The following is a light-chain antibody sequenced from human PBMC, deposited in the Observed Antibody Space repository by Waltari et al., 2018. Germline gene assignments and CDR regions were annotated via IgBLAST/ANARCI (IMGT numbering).Light chain of an antibody. CDR2: EGS. CDR3: CSYAGSXX. Sequence: QSALTXPASVSXSPGQSITISCXGTSXXVXSXNLVSWYQQHPGKAPKLMIYEGSKRPSGVSNRFSGSXSGNTASLTISGLXXEDEADYYXCSYAGSXXXGGGTKLTVL. J-gene: IGLJ3*02. V-gene: IGLV2-23*01. CDR1: SXXVXSXNL.